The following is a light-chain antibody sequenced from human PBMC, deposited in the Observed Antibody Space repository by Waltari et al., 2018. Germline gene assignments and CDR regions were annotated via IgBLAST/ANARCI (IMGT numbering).Light chain of an antibody. V-gene: IGKV1-5*03. CDR1: QSISSW. CDR2: KAS. Sequence: DIQMTQSPSTLSASVGDRVTITCRASQSISSWLAWYQQKPGKAPKLLIYKASSLESGVPSRFSGSGAGTEFTLTISSLQPDDFATYYCQQYNRYSFMYTFGQGTKLEIK. CDR3: QQYNRYSFMYT. J-gene: IGKJ2*01.